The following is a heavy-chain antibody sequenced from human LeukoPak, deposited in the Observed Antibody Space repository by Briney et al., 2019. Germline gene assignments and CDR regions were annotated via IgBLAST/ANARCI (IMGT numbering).Heavy chain of an antibody. Sequence: ASVKVSCKASGGTFSSYAISWVRQAPGKGLEWMGGFDPEDGETIYAQKFQGRVTMTEDTSTDTAYMELSSLRSEDTAVYYCATGHFGGDYFDYWGQGTLVTVSS. V-gene: IGHV1-24*01. CDR1: GGTFSSYA. D-gene: IGHD4/OR15-4a*01. J-gene: IGHJ4*02. CDR3: ATGHFGGDYFDY. CDR2: FDPEDGET.